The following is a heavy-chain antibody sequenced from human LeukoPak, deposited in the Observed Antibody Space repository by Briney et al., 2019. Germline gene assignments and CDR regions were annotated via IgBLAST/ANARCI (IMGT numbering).Heavy chain of an antibody. D-gene: IGHD5-24*01. CDR1: GFTFDDYA. V-gene: IGHV3-9*01. Sequence: PGRSLRLSCAASGFTFDDYAMHWVRQAPGKGLEWVSGISWNSGSIGYADSVKGRFTISRDNAKNSLYLQMNSLRDEDTAVYYCASDVAYKFDYWGQGTLVTFSS. J-gene: IGHJ4*02. CDR3: ASDVAYKFDY. CDR2: ISWNSGSI.